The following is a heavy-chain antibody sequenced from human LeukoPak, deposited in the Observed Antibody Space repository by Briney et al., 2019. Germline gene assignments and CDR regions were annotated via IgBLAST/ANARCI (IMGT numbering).Heavy chain of an antibody. CDR2: IYYSGST. CDR3: ARAPKEWLLFYGMDV. Sequence: PSETLSLTCTVSGGSISSYYWSWIRQPPGKGLEWIGYIYYSGSTNYNPSLKSRVTISVDTSKNQFSLKLSSVTAADTAVYYCARAPKEWLLFYGMDVWGQGTTVTVPS. V-gene: IGHV4-59*01. D-gene: IGHD3-3*01. CDR1: GGSISSYY. J-gene: IGHJ6*02.